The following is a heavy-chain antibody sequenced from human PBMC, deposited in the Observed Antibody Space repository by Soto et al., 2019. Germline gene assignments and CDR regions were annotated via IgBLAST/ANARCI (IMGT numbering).Heavy chain of an antibody. CDR2: IIPLFGTA. V-gene: IGHV1-69*01. Sequence: QVQLVQSGAEVKKPGSSVKVSCKASGGTFSSYAISWVRQAPGQGLEWMGGIIPLFGTANYAQKFQGRVTITAHESTSTAYMELSSLRSEDTALYYWPRGGITGTVPFDYWGQGTLVTVSS. J-gene: IGHJ4*02. D-gene: IGHD1-20*01. CDR3: PRGGITGTVPFDY. CDR1: GGTFSSYA.